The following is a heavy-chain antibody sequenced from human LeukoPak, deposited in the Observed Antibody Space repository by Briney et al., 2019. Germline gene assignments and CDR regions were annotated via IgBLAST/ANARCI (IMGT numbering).Heavy chain of an antibody. Sequence: ASVKVSCKASGYTFTGYYMHWVRQAPGQGLEWMGWINPNSGGRNYAQKFQGRVTMTRDTSISTAYMELSRLRSDDTAVYYCARFYYDILTGYYYFDYWGQGTLVTVSS. CDR3: ARFYYDILTGYYYFDY. V-gene: IGHV1-2*02. CDR1: GYTFTGYY. CDR2: INPNSGGR. D-gene: IGHD3-9*01. J-gene: IGHJ4*02.